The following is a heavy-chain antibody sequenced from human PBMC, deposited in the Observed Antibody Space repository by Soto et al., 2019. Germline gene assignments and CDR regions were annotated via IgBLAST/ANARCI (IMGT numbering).Heavy chain of an antibody. D-gene: IGHD3-22*01. CDR2: IWYDGSKK. CDR1: GFTFSSYG. Sequence: QVQLVESGGGVVQPGRSLRLSCAASGFTFSSYGMHWVRQAPGKGLEWVAVIWYDGSKKYYADSVKGRFTISRDNSKNTLYLQMNSLRAEDTAVYYCARAPRYDSSGYNRYWGQGTLFTVSS. CDR3: ARAPRYDSSGYNRY. J-gene: IGHJ4*02. V-gene: IGHV3-33*01.